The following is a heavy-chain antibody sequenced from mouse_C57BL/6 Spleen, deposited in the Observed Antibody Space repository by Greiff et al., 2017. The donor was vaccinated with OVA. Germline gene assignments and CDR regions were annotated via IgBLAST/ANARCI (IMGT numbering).Heavy chain of an antibody. CDR3: ARQGRYDHRGFAY. CDR1: GFTFSDYY. V-gene: IGHV5-12*01. J-gene: IGHJ3*01. D-gene: IGHD2-3*01. Sequence: EVMLVESGGGLVQPGGSLKLSCAASGFTFSDYYMYWVRQTPEKRLEWVAYISNGGGSTYYPDTVKGRFTISRDNAKNTLYLQMSRLKSEDTAMYYGARQGRYDHRGFAYWGQGTLVTVSA. CDR2: ISNGGGST.